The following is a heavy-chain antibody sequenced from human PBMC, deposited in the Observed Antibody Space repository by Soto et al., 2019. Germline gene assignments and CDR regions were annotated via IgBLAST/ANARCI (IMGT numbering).Heavy chain of an antibody. J-gene: IGHJ4*01. D-gene: IGHD3-22*01. CDR2: IWYDGRNK. CDR3: AGSSGYYFFDY. CDR1: GFTFSSYG. V-gene: IGHV3-33*01. Sequence: QVPLVESGGGVVQPGRSLRLSCAASGFTFSSYGMHWVRQAPGKGLEWVAVIWYDGRNKYYADSVKGRFTISRDNSNNTLYLQMNSLRAEDTAVYYCAGSSGYYFFDYWGHGTLVTVSS.